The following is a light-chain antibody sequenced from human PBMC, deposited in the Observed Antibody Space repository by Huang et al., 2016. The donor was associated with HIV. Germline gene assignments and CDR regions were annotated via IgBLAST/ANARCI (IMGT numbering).Light chain of an antibody. CDR1: QSVSSN. CDR3: QQYDNRPPWT. J-gene: IGKJ1*01. V-gene: IGKV3-15*01. Sequence: DILLTQSPATLSVSLGERATLSCRATQSVSSNLAWYQQKVGQAPRLLIYSASARASGISARFSGSGSGTEFTLPISSLQSEDSAVYYCQQYDNRPPWTFGQGTKVEI. CDR2: SAS.